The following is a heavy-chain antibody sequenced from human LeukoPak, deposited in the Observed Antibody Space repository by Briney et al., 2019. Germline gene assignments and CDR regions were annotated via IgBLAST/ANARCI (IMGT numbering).Heavy chain of an antibody. D-gene: IGHD3-22*01. J-gene: IGHJ5*02. Sequence: PSETLSLTCTVSGGSISSGDYYWSWIRQPPGKGPEWIGYIYYSGSTYYNPSLKSRVTISVDTSKNQFSLKLGSVTAADTAVYYCARGDYYDSSGYYENWFDPWGQGTLVTVSS. CDR2: IYYSGST. CDR3: ARGDYYDSSGYYENWFDP. V-gene: IGHV4-30-4*08. CDR1: GGSISSGDYY.